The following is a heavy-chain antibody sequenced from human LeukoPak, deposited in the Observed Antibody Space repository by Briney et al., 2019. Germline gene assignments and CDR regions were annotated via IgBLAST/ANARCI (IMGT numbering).Heavy chain of an antibody. Sequence: SETLSLTCTVSGVSVTNYFWSWIRQPPREGLEWVAYLYYTGDANYNPSLNSRLSVSVDTSKNQFSLRLSSVTAADTATYYCARFYDSPISAFDMWGQGTMVTVSS. CDR2: LYYTGDA. J-gene: IGHJ3*02. CDR3: ARFYDSPISAFDM. V-gene: IGHV4-59*02. CDR1: GVSVTNYF. D-gene: IGHD3-22*01.